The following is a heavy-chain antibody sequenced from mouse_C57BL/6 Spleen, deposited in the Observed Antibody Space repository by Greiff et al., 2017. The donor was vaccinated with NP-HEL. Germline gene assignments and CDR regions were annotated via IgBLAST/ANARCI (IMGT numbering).Heavy chain of an antibody. CDR2: IRLKSDNYAT. Sequence: EVKLVESGGGLVQPGGSMKLSCVASGFTFSNYWMNWVRQSPEKGLEWVAQIRLKSDNYATHYAESVKGRFTISRDDSKSSVYLQMNNLRAEDTGIYYCTKEGWSFAYWGQGTLVTVSA. CDR1: GFTFSNYW. D-gene: IGHD2-3*01. V-gene: IGHV6-3*01. J-gene: IGHJ3*01. CDR3: TKEGWSFAY.